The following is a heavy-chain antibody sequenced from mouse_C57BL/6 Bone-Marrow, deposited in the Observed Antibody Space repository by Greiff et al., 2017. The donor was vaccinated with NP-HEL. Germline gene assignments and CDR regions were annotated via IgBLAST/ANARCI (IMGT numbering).Heavy chain of an antibody. J-gene: IGHJ2*01. D-gene: IGHD4-1*01. Sequence: VQLQQSGTVLARPGASVKMSCKTSGYTFTSYWMHWVKQRPGPGLEWIGAISPGNSDTSYNQKFKGKAKLTAVTSASTAYMELSSLTNEDSAVYYCTRGPNWAYFDYWGQGTTLTVSS. V-gene: IGHV1-5*01. CDR1: GYTFTSYW. CDR3: TRGPNWAYFDY. CDR2: ISPGNSDT.